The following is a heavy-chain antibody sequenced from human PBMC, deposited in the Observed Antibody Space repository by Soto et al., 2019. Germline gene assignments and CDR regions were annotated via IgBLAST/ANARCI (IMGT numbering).Heavy chain of an antibody. V-gene: IGHV1-3*01. CDR2: INAGNGNT. J-gene: IGHJ6*03. D-gene: IGHD3-16*02. Sequence: AASVKVSCKASGYTFTSYAMHWVRQAPGQRLEWMGWINAGNGNTKYSQKFQGRVTITRDTSASTAYMELSSLRSEDTAVYYCARDQGAPYDYIWGSYRYEYYYYYMDVWGKGTTVTVSS. CDR1: GYTFTSYA. CDR3: ARDQGAPYDYIWGSYRYEYYYYYMDV.